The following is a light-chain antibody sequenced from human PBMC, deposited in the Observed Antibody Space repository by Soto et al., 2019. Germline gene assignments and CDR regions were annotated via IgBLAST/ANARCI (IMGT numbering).Light chain of an antibody. CDR3: QQYNNSPLT. CDR2: GAS. V-gene: IGKV3-15*01. J-gene: IGKJ1*01. CDR1: QSVSSR. Sequence: EIVLTQSPATLSVSPGERATLSCRASQSVSSRLAWFQQQPGQAPRLLIYGASTRATGIPDRFSGSGSGTEFTLTISSLQSEDFAVYYCQQYNNSPLTFGQGTKVEIK.